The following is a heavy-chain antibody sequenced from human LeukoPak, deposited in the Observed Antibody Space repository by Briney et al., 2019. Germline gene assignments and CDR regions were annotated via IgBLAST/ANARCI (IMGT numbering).Heavy chain of an antibody. CDR2: IYYSGST. Sequence: SETLSLTCTVSGGSISSSSYYWGWIRQPPGKGLEWIGSIYYSGSTYYNPSLKSRVTISVDTSKNQFSLKLSSVTAADTAVYYCARGRPSSWVSYYFDYWGQGTLVTVSS. J-gene: IGHJ4*02. D-gene: IGHD6-13*01. CDR3: ARGRPSSWVSYYFDY. CDR1: GGSISSSSYY. V-gene: IGHV4-39*07.